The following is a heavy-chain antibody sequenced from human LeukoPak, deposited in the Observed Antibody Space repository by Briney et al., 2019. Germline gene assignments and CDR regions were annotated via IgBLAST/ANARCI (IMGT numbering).Heavy chain of an antibody. CDR1: GGSISSSSYY. CDR3: ARGGGYCSRTSCYTFDY. D-gene: IGHD2-2*02. V-gene: IGHV4-39*07. J-gene: IGHJ4*02. CDR2: IYYSGST. Sequence: SETLSLTCTVSGGSISSSSYYWGWIRQPPGKGLEWIGSIYYSGSTYYNPSLKSRVTISVDTSKNQFSLKLSSVTAADTAVYYCARGGGYCSRTSCYTFDYWGQGTLVTVSS.